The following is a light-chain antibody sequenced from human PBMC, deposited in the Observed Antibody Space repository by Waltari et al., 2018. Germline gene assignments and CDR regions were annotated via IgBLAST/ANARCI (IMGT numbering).Light chain of an antibody. J-gene: IGKJ1*01. CDR1: QNIRTY. CDR3: QQSFSSPWT. Sequence: DIQMTQSPSSLSASIRDTITVTCRASQNIRTYLNWYHQKPAKAPKLLIFGASTLPRGVPSRFSGSASGTEFTLTVTNLQPDDFATYFCQQSFSSPWTFGQGTTV. CDR2: GAS. V-gene: IGKV1-39*01.